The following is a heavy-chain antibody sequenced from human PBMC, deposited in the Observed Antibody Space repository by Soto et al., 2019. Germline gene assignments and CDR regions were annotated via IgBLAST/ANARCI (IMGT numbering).Heavy chain of an antibody. V-gene: IGHV4-39*01. CDR2: IYYSGST. CDR1: GGSISSSSYY. Sequence: PSETLSLTCTVSGGSISSSSYYWGWIRQPPGKGLEWIGSIYYSGSTYYNPSLKSRVTISVDTSKNQFSLKLSSVTAADTAVYYCARHETTIFGVVILNWFDPLGQGTLVTVSS. D-gene: IGHD3-3*01. J-gene: IGHJ5*02. CDR3: ARHETTIFGVVILNWFDP.